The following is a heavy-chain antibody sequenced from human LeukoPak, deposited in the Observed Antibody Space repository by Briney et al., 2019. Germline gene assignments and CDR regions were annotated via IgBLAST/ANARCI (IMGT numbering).Heavy chain of an antibody. CDR3: ARGGYSYGADDAFDI. CDR2: IYYSGST. Sequence: SETLSLTCTASGGSISSYYWSWIRQPPGKGLEWIGYIYYSGSTNYNPSLKSRVTISVDTSKNQFSLKLSSVTAADTAVYYCARGGYSYGADDAFDIWGQGTMVTVSS. D-gene: IGHD5-18*01. V-gene: IGHV4-59*01. CDR1: GGSISSYY. J-gene: IGHJ3*02.